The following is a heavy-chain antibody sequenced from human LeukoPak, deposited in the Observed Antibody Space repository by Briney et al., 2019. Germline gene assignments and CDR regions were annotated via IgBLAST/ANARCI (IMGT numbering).Heavy chain of an antibody. J-gene: IGHJ6*02. V-gene: IGHV1-8*01. Sequence: ASVKVFCKASGYTFTSYDINWVRQATGQGLEWMGWMNPNSGNTGYAQKFQGRVTMTRNTSISTAYMELSSLRSEDTAVYYCARGSSSNYYYYYYGMDVWGQGTTVTVSS. CDR1: GYTFTSYD. CDR2: MNPNSGNT. CDR3: ARGSSSNYYYYYYGMDV. D-gene: IGHD6-6*01.